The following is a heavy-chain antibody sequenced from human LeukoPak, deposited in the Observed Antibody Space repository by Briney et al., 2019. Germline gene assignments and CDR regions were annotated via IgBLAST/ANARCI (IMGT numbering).Heavy chain of an antibody. CDR2: ISHDGGTK. J-gene: IGHJ4*02. CDR1: GFTLSSCG. Sequence: PGGSLRLSCAVSGFTLSSCGMHWVRQAPGKGLEWLAGISHDGGTKYYADSVKGRFTISRDNSKNTLDLQMNSLRAEDTALYYCAKETMVTLGSYFHYWGQGTQVTVSS. CDR3: AKETMVTLGSYFHY. D-gene: IGHD4-23*01. V-gene: IGHV3-30*02.